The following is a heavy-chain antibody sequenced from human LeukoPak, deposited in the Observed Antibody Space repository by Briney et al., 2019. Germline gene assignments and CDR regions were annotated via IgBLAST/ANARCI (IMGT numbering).Heavy chain of an antibody. V-gene: IGHV4-39*01. CDR3: ARLYYDSSGYYQICYFDY. D-gene: IGHD3-22*01. CDR1: GGSISSSSYY. J-gene: IGHJ4*02. Sequence: SETLSLTCTVSGGSISSSSYYWGWIRLPPGKGLEWIGSIYYSGSTYYNPSLKSRVTISVDTSKNQFSLNLSSVTAADTAVYYCARLYYDSSGYYQICYFDYWGQGTLVTVSS. CDR2: IYYSGST.